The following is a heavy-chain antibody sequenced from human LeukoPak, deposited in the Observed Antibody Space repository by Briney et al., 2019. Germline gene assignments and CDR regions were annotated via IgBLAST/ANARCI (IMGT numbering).Heavy chain of an antibody. CDR2: INHSGTT. V-gene: IGHV4-34*01. CDR3: AEIAAAGTLFDY. D-gene: IGHD6-13*01. Sequence: PSETLSLTCTVSGGSFSAYYWSWIRQPPGQGLELIGEINHSGTTNYNPSLESRVTISVDTSKSQFSLKLSSVTAADTAVYYCAEIAAAGTLFDYWGQGTLVTVSS. J-gene: IGHJ4*02. CDR1: GGSFSAYY.